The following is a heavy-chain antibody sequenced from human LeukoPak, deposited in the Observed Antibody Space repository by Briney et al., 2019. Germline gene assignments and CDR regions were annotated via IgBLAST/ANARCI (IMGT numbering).Heavy chain of an antibody. V-gene: IGHV3-33*01. CDR3: ARVAVGATTVAWFDP. D-gene: IGHD1-26*01. CDR1: GFTFSSYG. CDR2: IWYDGSNK. Sequence: QTGGSLRLSCAASGFTFSSYGMHWVRQAPGKGLEWVAVIWYDGSNKYYADSVKGRFTISRDNSKNTLYLQMNSLRAEDTAVYYCARVAVGATTVAWFDPWGQGALVTVSS. J-gene: IGHJ5*02.